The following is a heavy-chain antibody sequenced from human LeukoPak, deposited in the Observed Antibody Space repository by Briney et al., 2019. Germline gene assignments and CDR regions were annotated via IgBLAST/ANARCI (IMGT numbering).Heavy chain of an antibody. V-gene: IGHV4-34*01. CDR1: GGSFSGYH. CDR3: ARGGFWSGYYTRYFDY. Sequence: SETLSLTCAVYGGSFSGYHWSWIRQPPGKGLEWIGEINHSGSTNYNPPLKSRVTISVDTSKNQFSLKLSSVTAADTAVYYCARGGFWSGYYTRYFDYWGQGTLVTVSS. D-gene: IGHD3-3*01. CDR2: INHSGST. J-gene: IGHJ4*02.